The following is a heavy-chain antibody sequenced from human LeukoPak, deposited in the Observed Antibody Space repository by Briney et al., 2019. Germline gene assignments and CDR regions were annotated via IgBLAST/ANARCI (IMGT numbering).Heavy chain of an antibody. Sequence: GGSLRLSCAASGFNFSNYRMNWVRQAPGKGLEWVSSISSSSIYIYYADSLKGRFTISRDNAKNSLYLQMNSLRAEDTAVYYCARGRDGYNLVDAFDIWGQGIMVTVSS. CDR2: ISSSSIYI. CDR3: ARGRDGYNLVDAFDI. D-gene: IGHD5-24*01. J-gene: IGHJ3*02. V-gene: IGHV3-21*01. CDR1: GFNFSNYR.